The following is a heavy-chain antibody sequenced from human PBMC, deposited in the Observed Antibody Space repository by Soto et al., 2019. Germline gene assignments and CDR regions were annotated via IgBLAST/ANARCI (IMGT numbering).Heavy chain of an antibody. D-gene: IGHD2-15*01. CDR1: GGSISSSSYY. CDR3: ARQSCGSPWFDP. V-gene: IGHV4-39*01. CDR2: IYYRGST. J-gene: IGHJ5*02. Sequence: QLQLQESGPGLVKPSETLSLTCTVSGGSISSSSYYWGWIRQPPGKGLEWIGSIYYRGSTYYNPSLKRRVTISVDTSKNQFTLKLSSVTAADTAVYYCARQSCGSPWFDPWGQGTLVTVSS.